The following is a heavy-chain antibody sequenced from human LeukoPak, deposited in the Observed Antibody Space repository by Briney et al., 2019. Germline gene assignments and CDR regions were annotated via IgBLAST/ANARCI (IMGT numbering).Heavy chain of an antibody. J-gene: IGHJ3*02. V-gene: IGHV1-2*02. Sequence: ASVKVSCKASGYTFTGHNLHWVRQAPGQGLEWMGWLNPNNGGTKYAQKFQGRVTMTRDTSITTAYMELSSLRSDDTAVYYCARYCPSSCNAGDTFDIWGQGTVVTVSS. CDR2: LNPNNGGT. CDR3: ARYCPSSCNAGDTFDI. D-gene: IGHD2-2*01. CDR1: GYTFTGHN.